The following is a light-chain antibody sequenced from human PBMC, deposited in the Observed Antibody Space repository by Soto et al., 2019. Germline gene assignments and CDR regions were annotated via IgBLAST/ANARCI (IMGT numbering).Light chain of an antibody. Sequence: IQMTQSPSSLSASLGDRVTITCRASQSISRHLNWYQQKPGKAPKVLMYGTSSLQSGAPSRFSGSVSGTDCTLTISSLQKEDGATYFCQQSYSTTLTFGQGTRLEIK. CDR1: QSISRH. J-gene: IGKJ5*01. V-gene: IGKV1-39*01. CDR2: GTS. CDR3: QQSYSTTLT.